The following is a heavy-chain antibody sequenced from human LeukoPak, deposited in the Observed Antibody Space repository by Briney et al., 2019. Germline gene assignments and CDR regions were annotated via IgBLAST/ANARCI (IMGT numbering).Heavy chain of an antibody. J-gene: IGHJ3*02. Sequence: SETLSRTCIVSGYSIHSGYYWGWVRQPPGKGLEWIGSIYHSGCTYYNPSLKSRVTISVNTSKNQFSLNLSSVTAEDTAVYYCARDGGARGYSFIRGQNAFDIWGQGTMVTVSS. V-gene: IGHV4-38-2*02. CDR1: GYSIHSGYY. D-gene: IGHD5-18*01. CDR2: IYHSGCT. CDR3: ARDGGARGYSFIRGQNAFDI.